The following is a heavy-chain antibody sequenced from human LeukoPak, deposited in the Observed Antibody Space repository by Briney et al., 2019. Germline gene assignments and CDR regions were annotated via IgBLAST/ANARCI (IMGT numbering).Heavy chain of an antibody. CDR3: ARGSGSFDY. D-gene: IGHD1-26*01. V-gene: IGHV1-8*01. Sequence: GASVKVSCKASGYTFAIYDINWVRQATGQGLEWMGRVNPNSDNTGYAQKFQGRVTMTRNTSISIAYMELSSLRSEDTAVYYCARGSGSFDYWGQGTLVTVSS. J-gene: IGHJ4*02. CDR2: VNPNSDNT. CDR1: GYTFAIYD.